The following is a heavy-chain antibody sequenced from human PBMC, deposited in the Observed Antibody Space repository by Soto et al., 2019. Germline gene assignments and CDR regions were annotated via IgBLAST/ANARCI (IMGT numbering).Heavy chain of an antibody. CDR3: ARLSSSWYGVDYYYYMDV. V-gene: IGHV3-33*01. CDR2: IWYDGSNK. Sequence: GGSLRLSCAASGFTFSSYGMHWVRQAPGKGLEWVAVIWYDGSNKYYADSVKGRFTISRDNSKNTLYLQMNSLRAEDTAVYYCARLSSSWYGVDYYYYMDVWGKGTKVTVSS. D-gene: IGHD6-13*01. CDR1: GFTFSSYG. J-gene: IGHJ6*03.